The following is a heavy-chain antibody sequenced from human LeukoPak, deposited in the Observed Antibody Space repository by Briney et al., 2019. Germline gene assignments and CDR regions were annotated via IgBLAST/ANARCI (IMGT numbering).Heavy chain of an antibody. V-gene: IGHV3-30*04. J-gene: IGHJ4*02. D-gene: IGHD5-18*01. Sequence: GGSLRLSCAASGFTFSNYPMHWVRQAPGKGLEWVAVISYDGSNKYYADSVKGRFTISRDNSKNTLYLQMNSLRAEDTAVYYCARGTELWLLEGGPIDYWGQGTLVTVSS. CDR3: ARGTELWLLEGGPIDY. CDR2: ISYDGSNK. CDR1: GFTFSNYP.